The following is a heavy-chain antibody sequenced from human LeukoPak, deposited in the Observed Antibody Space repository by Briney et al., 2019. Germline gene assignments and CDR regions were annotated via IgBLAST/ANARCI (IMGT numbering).Heavy chain of an antibody. D-gene: IGHD3-10*01. CDR2: INHSGRT. J-gene: IGHJ4*02. Sequence: SETQSLTCAVYGGSFSGYYWSWIRQPPGKGLEWIGEINHSGRTNYNPSLKSRVTISVDTSKNQFSLKLSSVTAADTAVYYCARWYYYGSGSSQWGQGTLVTVSS. CDR1: GGSFSGYY. V-gene: IGHV4-34*01. CDR3: ARWYYYGSGSSQ.